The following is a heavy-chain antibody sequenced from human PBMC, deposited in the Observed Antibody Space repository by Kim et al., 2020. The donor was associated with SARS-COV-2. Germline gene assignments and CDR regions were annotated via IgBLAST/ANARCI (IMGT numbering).Heavy chain of an antibody. V-gene: IGHV4-39*01. CDR3: ARHRGIAVAGFYYFDY. D-gene: IGHD6-19*01. Sequence: SRRSRVTLSVDTSQIQFSLKLSSVTAADTAVYYCARHRGIAVAGFYYFDYWGQGTLVTVSS. J-gene: IGHJ4*02.